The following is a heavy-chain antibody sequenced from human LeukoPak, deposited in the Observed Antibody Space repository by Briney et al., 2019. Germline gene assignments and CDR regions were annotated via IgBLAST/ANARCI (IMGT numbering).Heavy chain of an antibody. CDR3: ARGAPWNDAGYAFDI. CDR2: ISAYNGNT. D-gene: IGHD1-1*01. Sequence: GESLGISCKGSGYTFTSYWISWVRQAPGQGLEWMGWISAYNGNTNYAQKLQGRVTMTTDTSTSTAYMELRSLRSDDTAVYYCARGAPWNDAGYAFDIWGQGTMVTVSS. CDR1: GYTFTSYW. J-gene: IGHJ3*02. V-gene: IGHV1-18*04.